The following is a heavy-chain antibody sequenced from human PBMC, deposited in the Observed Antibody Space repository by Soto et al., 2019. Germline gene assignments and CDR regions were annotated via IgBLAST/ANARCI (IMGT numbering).Heavy chain of an antibody. V-gene: IGHV3-23*01. CDR1: GFTFSSYA. D-gene: IGHD3-3*02. CDR2: ISGSGGST. Sequence: EVQLLESGGGLVQPGGSLRLSCAASGFTFSSYAMSWVRQAPGKGLEWVSAISGSGGSTYYADSVKGRFTISRDNSKNTLYLQMNSLRAEYTAVYYCAKFSRLSLYFDYWGQGTLVTVSS. CDR3: AKFSRLSLYFDY. J-gene: IGHJ4*02.